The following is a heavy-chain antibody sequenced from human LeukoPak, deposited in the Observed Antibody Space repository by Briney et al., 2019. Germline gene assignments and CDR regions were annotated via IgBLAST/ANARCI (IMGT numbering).Heavy chain of an antibody. CDR2: IWYDGSNK. Sequence: GGSLRLSCAASGFTFSSYGMHWVRQAPGKGLEWVAVIWYDGSNKYYADSAKGRFTISRDNSKNTLYLQMNSLRAEDTAVYYCARARYCSSTSCLRGSLYWFDPWGQGTLVTVSS. CDR1: GFTFSSYG. J-gene: IGHJ5*02. V-gene: IGHV3-33*01. CDR3: ARARYCSSTSCLRGSLYWFDP. D-gene: IGHD2-2*01.